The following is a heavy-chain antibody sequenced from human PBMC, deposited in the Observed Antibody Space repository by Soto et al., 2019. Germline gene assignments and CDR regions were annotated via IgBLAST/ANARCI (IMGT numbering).Heavy chain of an antibody. V-gene: IGHV1-18*01. CDR3: ARVTIYCSSTSCAAFDX. Sequence: GSVKVSCKDSGYTFTSYGISWVRQAPGQVLEWMGWISAYNGNTNYAKKLQGRVKMTTETSTSTAYMELRSLRSDDTAVYYCARVTIYCSSTSCAAFDXWRQGTLVTLSX. J-gene: IGHJ4*02. CDR2: ISAYNGNT. D-gene: IGHD2-2*01. CDR1: GYTFTSYG.